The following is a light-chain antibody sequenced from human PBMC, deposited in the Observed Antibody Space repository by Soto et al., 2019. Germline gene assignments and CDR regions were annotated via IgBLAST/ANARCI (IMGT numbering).Light chain of an antibody. CDR1: QTISTY. J-gene: IGKJ4*01. V-gene: IGKV1-39*01. CDR2: DVS. Sequence: DIQMTHSPSSLSSSVVDRVSISCRXSQTISTYLHWYQHKPGRAPRLLISDVSTLQSGVPGRFRGSGSETEFTLTITYLQPEDFATYYCQQGYSIHALTFGGGTKVDIK. CDR3: QQGYSIHALT.